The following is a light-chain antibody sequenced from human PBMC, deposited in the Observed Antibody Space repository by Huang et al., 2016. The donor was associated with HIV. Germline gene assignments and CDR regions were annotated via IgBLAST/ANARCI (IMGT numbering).Light chain of an antibody. J-gene: IGKJ5*01. Sequence: EIVLTQSPGTLSLSPGERATLSCRASQSVSSSYLAWYQHKPGQAPRLLIYGASSRATCISDRFSGSGSGTDFILTIRRLEPEDFAVYYCQQYGSSPITFGQGTRLEMK. CDR2: GAS. V-gene: IGKV3-20*01. CDR3: QQYGSSPIT. CDR1: QSVSSSY.